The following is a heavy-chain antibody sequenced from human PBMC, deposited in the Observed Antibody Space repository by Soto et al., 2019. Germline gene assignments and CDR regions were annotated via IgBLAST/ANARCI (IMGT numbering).Heavy chain of an antibody. CDR1: GGSISSGGYY. CDR3: ARATAEDSGYDNYDDSSGYYYSFDY. V-gene: IGHV4-31*03. CDR2: IYYSGST. J-gene: IGHJ4*02. D-gene: IGHD3-22*01. Sequence: QVQLQESGPGLVKPSQTLSLTCTVSGGSISSGGYYWSWIRQHPGKGLEWIGYIYYSGSTYYNPSLKSRVTISVGTSKIQFSLKLSSVTAADTAVYYCARATAEDSGYDNYDDSSGYYYSFDYWGQGTLVTVSS.